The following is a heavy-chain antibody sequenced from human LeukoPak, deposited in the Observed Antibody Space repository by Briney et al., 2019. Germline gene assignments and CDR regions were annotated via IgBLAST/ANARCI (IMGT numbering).Heavy chain of an antibody. Sequence: GGSLRLSCAASGFTFSSYGMHWVRQAPGKGLEWVAFIRYDGGNKYYADSVKGRFTISRDNSKNTLYLQMNSLRAEDTAVYYCAKDGNREFDYWGQGTLVTVSS. CDR3: AKDGNREFDY. J-gene: IGHJ4*02. CDR2: IRYDGGNK. CDR1: GFTFSSYG. D-gene: IGHD1/OR15-1a*01. V-gene: IGHV3-30*02.